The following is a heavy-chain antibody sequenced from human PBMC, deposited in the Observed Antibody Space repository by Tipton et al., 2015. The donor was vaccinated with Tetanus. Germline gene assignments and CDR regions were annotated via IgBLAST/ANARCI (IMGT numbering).Heavy chain of an antibody. V-gene: IGHV3-23*01. CDR3: AREGSSWYNPSFYDRHDAFDI. Sequence: GSLRLSCAASGFTFSSYAMSWVRQAPGKGLEWVSAISGSGGSTYYADSVKGRFTISRDNSKNTLYLQMNSLRAEDTAVYYCAREGSSWYNPSFYDRHDAFDIWGQGTMVTVSS. D-gene: IGHD6-13*01. J-gene: IGHJ3*02. CDR2: ISGSGGST. CDR1: GFTFSSYA.